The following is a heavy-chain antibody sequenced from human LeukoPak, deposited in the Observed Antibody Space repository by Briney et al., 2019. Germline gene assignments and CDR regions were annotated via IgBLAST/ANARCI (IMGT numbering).Heavy chain of an antibody. Sequence: PSQTLSLTCAISGDNVSSNSAAWNWIRPSPSRGLEWLGRTYYRSKWYNDYAVSVKSRITISPDTSKNQFSLQLNSVTPEDTAVYYCTRGETGVGTSFDYWGQGTLVTVSS. CDR1: GDNVSSNSAA. CDR3: TRGETGVGTSFDY. D-gene: IGHD3-10*01. V-gene: IGHV6-1*01. CDR2: TYYRSKWYN. J-gene: IGHJ4*02.